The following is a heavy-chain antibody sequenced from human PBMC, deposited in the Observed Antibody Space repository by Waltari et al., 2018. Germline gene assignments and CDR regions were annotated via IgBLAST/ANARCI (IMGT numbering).Heavy chain of an antibody. CDR1: GFTFDDYA. J-gene: IGHJ4*02. V-gene: IGHV3-9*01. CDR3: GKASSLSLAATGGFSIDH. D-gene: IGHD6-25*01. Sequence: EVQLVESGGGLVQPGRSLRLSCAASGFTFDDYAMHWVRLGPGKGREWVSGIGWNGGGIGAIGYADSVRGRFTISRDNAKNSLYLQMNSLKPEDTALYYCGKASSLSLAATGGFSIDHWGQGALVTVSS. CDR2: IGWNGGGIGAI.